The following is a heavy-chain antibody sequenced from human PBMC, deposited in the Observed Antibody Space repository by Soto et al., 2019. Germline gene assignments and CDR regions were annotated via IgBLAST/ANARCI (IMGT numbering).Heavy chain of an antibody. J-gene: IGHJ4*02. CDR3: ARVRSGPRIEDYLGYYFDY. D-gene: IGHD4-17*01. CDR2: IFWDDDK. Sequence: QITLRESGPTLVKPTQTLTLTCTFSGFSLNTREVGVGWIRQPPGKALEWLALIFWDDDKRYSPSLKTRLTISKDTSKSQLVLTMTHMDPVDTATYYYARVRSGPRIEDYLGYYFDYWGQGTLVTVSS. CDR1: GFSLNTREVG. V-gene: IGHV2-5*02.